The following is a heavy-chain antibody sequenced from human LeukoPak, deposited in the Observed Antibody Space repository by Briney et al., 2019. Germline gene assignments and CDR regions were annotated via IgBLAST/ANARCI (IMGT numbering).Heavy chain of an antibody. V-gene: IGHV3-64*01. J-gene: IGHJ1*01. CDR3: ARAENYRDYYDSSGPKWDFQH. CDR1: GFTFSSYA. D-gene: IGHD3-22*01. Sequence: PGGSLRLSCAASGFTFSSYAMHWVRQAPGKGLEYVSAISSNGGSTYYANSVKGRFTISRDNSKNTLYLQMGSLRAEDMAVYYCARAENYRDYYDSSGPKWDFQHWGQGTLVTVSS. CDR2: ISSNGGST.